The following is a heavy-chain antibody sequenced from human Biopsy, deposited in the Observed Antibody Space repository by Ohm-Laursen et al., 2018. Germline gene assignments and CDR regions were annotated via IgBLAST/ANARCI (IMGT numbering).Heavy chain of an antibody. CDR3: ARDTRWSPYSMDV. J-gene: IGHJ6*02. CDR1: GFSFSDYH. D-gene: IGHD4-23*01. CDR2: ISGGGTI. V-gene: IGHV3-11*01. Sequence: SLRLSCAASGFSFSDYHMRWIRQAPGRGLEWVSYISGGGTIYYGDPMKGRVTISRDNAKNSLYLQMHSLRAEDTAVYYCARDTRWSPYSMDVRGQGTTVTVSS.